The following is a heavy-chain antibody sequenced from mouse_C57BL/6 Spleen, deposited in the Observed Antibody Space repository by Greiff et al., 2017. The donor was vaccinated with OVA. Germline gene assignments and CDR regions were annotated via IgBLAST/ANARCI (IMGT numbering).Heavy chain of an antibody. J-gene: IGHJ2*01. CDR3: TTLDSSGYKGDY. CDR1: GFNIKDDY. D-gene: IGHD3-2*02. V-gene: IGHV14-4*01. Sequence: VQLKESGAELVRPGASVKLSCTASGFNIKDDYMHWVKQRPEQGLEWIGWIDPENGYTEYASKFQGKATITADTSSNTAYLQLSSLTSEDTAVYYCTTLDSSGYKGDYGGQGTTLTVAS. CDR2: IDPENGYT.